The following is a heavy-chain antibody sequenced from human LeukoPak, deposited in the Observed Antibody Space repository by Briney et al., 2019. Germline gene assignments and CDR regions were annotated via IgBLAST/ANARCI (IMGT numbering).Heavy chain of an antibody. J-gene: IGHJ4*02. Sequence: PGGSLRLSCAASGFDFSTYTMNWVRQAPGKGLEWVAVISYDGSNKYYADSVKGRFTISRDNSKNTLYLQMNSLRAEDTAVYYCAGVYSSSQDYWGQGTLVTVSS. V-gene: IGHV3-30-3*01. CDR2: ISYDGSNK. D-gene: IGHD6-13*01. CDR1: GFDFSTYT. CDR3: AGVYSSSQDY.